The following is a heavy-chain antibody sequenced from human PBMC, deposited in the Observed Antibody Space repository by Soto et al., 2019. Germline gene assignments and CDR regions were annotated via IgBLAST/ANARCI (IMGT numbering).Heavy chain of an antibody. CDR3: AKVTSARVFYFGLDV. CDR2: ISGSAGRT. Sequence: RGSLRLSCTASGFSFSSYAMSWVRQAPGKGLEWVSIISGSAGRTYFVDSVTGRFTVSRDNPKKTMYLQKRSLRAEDRAVYYCAKVTSARVFYFGLDVGGQGTTVTVS. J-gene: IGHJ6*02. D-gene: IGHD2-2*01. CDR1: GFSFSSYA. V-gene: IGHV3-23*01.